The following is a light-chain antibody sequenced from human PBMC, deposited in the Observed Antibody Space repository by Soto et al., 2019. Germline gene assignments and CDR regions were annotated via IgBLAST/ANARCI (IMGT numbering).Light chain of an antibody. V-gene: IGLV2-14*01. Sequence: QSVLTQPASVSGSPGQSITISCTGTSSDVGGYNYVSWYQQHPGKAPKLMIYEVSNRPSGVSNRFSGSKSGNTASLTISGLQAGDEADYYCSSYTSRSTQVFGTGTKVTVL. CDR2: EVS. CDR1: SSDVGGYNY. CDR3: SSYTSRSTQV. J-gene: IGLJ1*01.